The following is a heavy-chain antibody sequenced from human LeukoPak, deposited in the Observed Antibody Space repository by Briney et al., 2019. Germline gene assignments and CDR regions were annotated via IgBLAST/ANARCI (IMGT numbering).Heavy chain of an antibody. Sequence: PGGSLRLSCAASGFTFSSYSMNWVRQAPGKGLEWVSYISSSSSTIYYADSVKGRFTISRDDAKNLLYLQMSSLRAEDTAVYYCARESTRDRPGCWGQGTLVTVSS. CDR3: ARESTRDRPGC. CDR2: ISSSSSTI. V-gene: IGHV3-48*04. CDR1: GFTFSSYS. D-gene: IGHD6-19*01. J-gene: IGHJ4*02.